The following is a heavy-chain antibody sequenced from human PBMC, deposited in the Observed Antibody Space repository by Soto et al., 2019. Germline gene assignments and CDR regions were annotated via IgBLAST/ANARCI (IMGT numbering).Heavy chain of an antibody. CDR1: GFTFSSYA. Sequence: EVQLLESGGGLVQPGGSLRLACTASGFTFSSYAMSWVRQAPGKGLEWVSAISGSGGNTYYADSVKGRFTISRDNSKNTLYLQMNTLRAEDTAVYYGAKSITARPFDYWGQGALVTVAS. V-gene: IGHV3-23*01. CDR2: ISGSGGNT. J-gene: IGHJ4*02. CDR3: AKSITARPFDY. D-gene: IGHD6-6*01.